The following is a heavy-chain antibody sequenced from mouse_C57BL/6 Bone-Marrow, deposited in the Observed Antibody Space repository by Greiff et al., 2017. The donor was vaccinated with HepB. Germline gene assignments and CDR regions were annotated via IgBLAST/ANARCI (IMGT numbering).Heavy chain of an antibody. CDR1: GFTFSSYG. J-gene: IGHJ3*01. V-gene: IGHV5-6*01. CDR2: ISSGGSYT. D-gene: IGHD2-4*01. CDR3: ASPYDFSWFAY. Sequence: EVQRVESGGDLVKPGGSLKLSCAASGFTFSSYGMSWVRQTPDKRLEWVATISSGGSYTYYPDSVKGRFTISRDNAKNTLYLQMSSLKSEDTAMYYCASPYDFSWFAYWGQGTLVTVSA.